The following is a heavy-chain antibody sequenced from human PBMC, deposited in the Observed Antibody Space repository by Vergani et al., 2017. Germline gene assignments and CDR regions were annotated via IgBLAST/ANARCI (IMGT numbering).Heavy chain of an antibody. V-gene: IGHV4-38-2*01. CDR3: ARQNPYGSAHVDF. CDR1: GYSVGSGYY. Sequence: QVDLQESGPGLVKSSETLSLNCAVSGYSVGSGYYWGWFRQPPGRGLEWIGCVHRNGNTYYTPSLRSRATISRDTSKNQFSLRLTSVTAADTAVYYCARQNPYGSAHVDFWGRGVLVTVSA. D-gene: IGHD3-10*01. CDR2: VHRNGNT. J-gene: IGHJ4*02.